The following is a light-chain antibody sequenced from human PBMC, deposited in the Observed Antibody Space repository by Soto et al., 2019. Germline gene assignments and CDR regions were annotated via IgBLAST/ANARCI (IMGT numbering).Light chain of an antibody. CDR1: QSVRGNY. V-gene: IGKV3-20*01. CDR2: GAS. Sequence: EIVLTQSPGTLSLSPGERAILSCRASQSVRGNYLAWYQHKPGQAPRLLIYGASGRATGIPDRFSGGGSGTDFTLTISRLEPEDFAVYYCHQYGTSPLTFGGGTKVDIK. J-gene: IGKJ4*01. CDR3: HQYGTSPLT.